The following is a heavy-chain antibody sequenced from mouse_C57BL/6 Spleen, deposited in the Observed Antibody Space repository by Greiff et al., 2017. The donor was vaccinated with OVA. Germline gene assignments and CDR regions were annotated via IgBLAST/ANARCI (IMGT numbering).Heavy chain of an antibody. V-gene: IGHV14-2*01. CDR1: GFNIKDYY. D-gene: IGHD2-3*01. Sequence: VQLQQSGAELVKPGASVKLSCTASGFNIKDYYMHWVKQRTEQGLEWIGRIDPEDGDTKYAPKFQGKATITADTSSNTAYLQLSSLTSEDTAVYYCARDIYDGYYGYFDVWGTGTTVTVAS. CDR2: IDPEDGDT. J-gene: IGHJ1*03. CDR3: ARDIYDGYYGYFDV.